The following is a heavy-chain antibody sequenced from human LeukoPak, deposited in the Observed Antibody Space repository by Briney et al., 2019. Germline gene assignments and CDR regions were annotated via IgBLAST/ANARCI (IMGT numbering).Heavy chain of an antibody. CDR3: AKDSSVGATGGVFDD. Sequence: PGGSLRLSCAASGFTFSSYGMHWVRQAPGKGLEWVAVIWYDGSNKYYPDSVKGRFTISRDNSKNTLYLQMNSLRAEDTAVYYCAKDSSVGATGGVFDDWGQGTLVPVSS. CDR2: IWYDGSNK. CDR1: GFTFSSYG. V-gene: IGHV3-33*06. D-gene: IGHD1-26*01. J-gene: IGHJ5*02.